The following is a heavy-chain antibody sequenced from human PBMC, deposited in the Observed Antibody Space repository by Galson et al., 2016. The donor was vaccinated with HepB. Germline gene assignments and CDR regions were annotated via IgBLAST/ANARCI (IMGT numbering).Heavy chain of an antibody. V-gene: IGHV4-31*03. D-gene: IGHD6-6*01. CDR1: GGSVSSGGYY. CDR3: ARVSIAARLAFDRWGRGDVFDI. CDR2: IYYTGST. J-gene: IGHJ3*02. Sequence: TLSLTCTVSGGSVSSGGYYWSWIRQHPGKGLEWIGNIYYTGSTYKNPSLKSRFIISVDTSKTQFSLKLSSVTAADTGVYYCARVSIAARLAFDRWGRGDVFDIWGPGTMVSVSS.